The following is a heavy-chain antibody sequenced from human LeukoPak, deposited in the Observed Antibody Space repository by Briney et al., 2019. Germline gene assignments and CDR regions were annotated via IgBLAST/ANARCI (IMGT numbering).Heavy chain of an antibody. CDR2: IYYSGST. V-gene: IGHV4-30-4*01. J-gene: IGHJ4*02. Sequence: SETLSLTCTVSGGSISSGGYYWSWIRQPPGKGLEWVGYIYYSGSTYYNPSLKSRVTISVDTSKNQFSLKLSSVTAADTAVYYCARGSMVRGVITNLDYWGQGTLVTVSS. CDR3: ARGSMVRGVITNLDY. CDR1: GGSISSGGYY. D-gene: IGHD3-10*01.